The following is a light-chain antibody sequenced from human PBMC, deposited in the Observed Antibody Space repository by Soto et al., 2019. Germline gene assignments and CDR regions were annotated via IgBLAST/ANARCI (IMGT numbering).Light chain of an antibody. CDR2: EVS. CDR3: SSYAGSIDFVV. J-gene: IGLJ2*01. CDR1: SSDVGGYNY. Sequence: QSALTQPPSASGSPGQSVSISCTGTSSDVGGYNYVSWYQQHPGKAPKLIIYEVSKRPSGVPNRFSGSKSGTTASLTVSGLLAEDEADYYCSSYAGSIDFVVFGGGTKLTVL. V-gene: IGLV2-8*01.